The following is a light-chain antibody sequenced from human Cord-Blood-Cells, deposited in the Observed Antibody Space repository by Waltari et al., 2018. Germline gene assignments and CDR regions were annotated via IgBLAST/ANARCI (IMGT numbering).Light chain of an antibody. CDR3: QQSYSTPRT. CDR2: AAS. Sequence: DSQMTQSPSSLSASVGDRFTITCRASQSISSYLNWYQQKPGKAPKLLISAASSLQSGVPSRFSGSGSGTDFTLTISSLQPEDFATYYCQQSYSTPRTFGQGTKVEIK. CDR1: QSISSY. V-gene: IGKV1-39*01. J-gene: IGKJ1*01.